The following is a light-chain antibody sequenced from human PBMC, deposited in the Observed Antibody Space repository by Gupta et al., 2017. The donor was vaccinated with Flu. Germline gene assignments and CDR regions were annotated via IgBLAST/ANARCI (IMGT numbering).Light chain of an antibody. CDR1: HSVVNSAVNRNY. CDR2: WAS. V-gene: IGKV4-1*01. CDR3: QQYNTAQYT. J-gene: IGKJ2*01. Sequence: NRKSSHSVVNSAVNRNYVACYQKKPGQPPKLLICWASTRESVVPDRFSGSGSGTYFTLTISRLQAEDVAVYCCQQYNTAQYTFGQGTKLEIK.